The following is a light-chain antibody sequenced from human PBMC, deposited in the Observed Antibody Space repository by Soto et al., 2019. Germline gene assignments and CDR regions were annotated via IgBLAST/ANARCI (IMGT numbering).Light chain of an antibody. CDR3: SSYSSSSTLYV. CDR2: EVS. J-gene: IGLJ1*01. V-gene: IGLV2-14*01. CDR1: SSDVGGYNY. Sequence: LTQPASVSGSPGQSITISCTGTSSDVGGYNYVSWYQQHPGKAPKLMIYEVSNRPPGISDRFSGSKSGNTASLTISGLQAEDEADYYCSSYSSSSTLYVFGTGTKVTVL.